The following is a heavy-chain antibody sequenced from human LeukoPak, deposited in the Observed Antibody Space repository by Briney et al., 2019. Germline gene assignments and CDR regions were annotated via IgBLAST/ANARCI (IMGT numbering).Heavy chain of an antibody. CDR3: AKDEEDIVVVPAEPFDY. CDR2: LSGSGGST. CDR1: GFTFSSYG. Sequence: GGSLRLSCAASGFTFSSYGMSWVRQTPGKGLEWVSSLSGSGGSTYYADSVKGRFTISRDNSKNTLYLQMNSLRADDTAIYYCAKDEEDIVVVPAEPFDYWGQGTLVTVSS. D-gene: IGHD2-2*01. J-gene: IGHJ4*02. V-gene: IGHV3-23*01.